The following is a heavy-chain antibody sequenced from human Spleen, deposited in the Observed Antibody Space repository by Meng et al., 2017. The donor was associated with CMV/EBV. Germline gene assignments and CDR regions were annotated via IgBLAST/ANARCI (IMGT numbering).Heavy chain of an antibody. CDR2: IIPILGIP. Sequence: SVNVSCKASGDTFNSHVIRWVRQAPGQGLEWMGGIIPILGIPNYAQNFQGRVTIKADKSTTTAYMELSSLTSEDTAVYYCARVEMEPLSLRYLHGMDVWGQGTTVTVSS. CDR3: ARVEMEPLSLRYLHGMDV. J-gene: IGHJ6*02. V-gene: IGHV1-69*10. CDR1: GDTFNSHV. D-gene: IGHD5-24*01.